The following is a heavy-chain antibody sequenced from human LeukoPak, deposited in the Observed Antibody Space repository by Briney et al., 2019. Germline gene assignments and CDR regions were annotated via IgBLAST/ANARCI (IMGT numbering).Heavy chain of an antibody. D-gene: IGHD2-2*01. J-gene: IGHJ4*02. Sequence: PSETLSLTCTVSGGSISSSRYYWGWIRQPPGKGLEWIASIYYSGSTHYNPCLKSRVTISVDTSKNQFSLKLSSVTAADTAVYYCARHEWSDIVVVPAELDYWGQGTLVTVSS. CDR2: IYYSGST. CDR1: GGSISSSRYY. V-gene: IGHV4-39*01. CDR3: ARHEWSDIVVVPAELDY.